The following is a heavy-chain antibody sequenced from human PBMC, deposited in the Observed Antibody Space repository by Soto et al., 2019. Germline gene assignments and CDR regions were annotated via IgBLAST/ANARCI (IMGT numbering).Heavy chain of an antibody. CDR3: ARSRNGGVADSFAY. V-gene: IGHV3-30-3*01. J-gene: IGHJ4*02. Sequence: QVQLVASGGGVVQQGRSLTLSCEASGFTFRRHAIHWVRQAPGKGLEWVAVISRDGSNEYYEDSVKGRFTNSRDNSKNTLFLQLNSLRLEDMAVYYCARSRNGGVADSFAYWGQGTLVTVSS. D-gene: IGHD3-10*01. CDR2: ISRDGSNE. CDR1: GFTFRRHA.